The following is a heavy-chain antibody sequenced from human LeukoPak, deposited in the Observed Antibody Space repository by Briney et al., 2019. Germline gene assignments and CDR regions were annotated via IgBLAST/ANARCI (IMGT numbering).Heavy chain of an antibody. CDR1: GGSISSYY. V-gene: IGHV3-64*01. D-gene: IGHD5-24*01. CDR3: ARVRRDGYAGHYYYMDV. J-gene: IGHJ6*03. Sequence: ETLSLTCTVSGGSISSYYWSWIRQAPGKGLEYVSAISSNGGSTYYANSVKGRFTISRDNSKNTLYLQMGSLRAEDMAVYYCARVRRDGYAGHYYYMDVWGKGTTVTVSS. CDR2: ISSNGGST.